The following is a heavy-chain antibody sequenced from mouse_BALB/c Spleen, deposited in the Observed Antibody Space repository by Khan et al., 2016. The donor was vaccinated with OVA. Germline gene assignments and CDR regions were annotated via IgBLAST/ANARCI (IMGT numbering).Heavy chain of an antibody. D-gene: IGHD1-3*01. CDR2: FYPGSDNT. CDR3: AREWAAWFPY. J-gene: IGHJ3*01. V-gene: IGHV1-77*01. CDR1: GYTFTDYY. Sequence: QVQLKESGAELARPGASVKLSCKASGYTFTDYYITWMRQRTGQGLEWIGEFYPGSDNTYYNEKFKGKAPLTANKSHSTAYLQLSSLTSEDSAVYFCAREWAAWFPYWGQGTLVTVSA.